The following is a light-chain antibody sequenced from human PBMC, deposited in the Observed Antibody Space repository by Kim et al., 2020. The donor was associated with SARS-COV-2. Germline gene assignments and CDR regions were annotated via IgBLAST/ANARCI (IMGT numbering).Light chain of an antibody. CDR2: GTS. J-gene: IGKJ1*01. CDR3: QQFKSFPLT. CDR1: QGIGTS. Sequence: AIQLAQSPSSLSASLGDRVTITCRASQGIGTSLAWYRQRPGKAPQLLMEGTSTLESGVPSGFTGSGSGTDFILTISSLQPEDFATYYCQQFKSFPLTFGQGTKVDIK. V-gene: IGKV1-13*02.